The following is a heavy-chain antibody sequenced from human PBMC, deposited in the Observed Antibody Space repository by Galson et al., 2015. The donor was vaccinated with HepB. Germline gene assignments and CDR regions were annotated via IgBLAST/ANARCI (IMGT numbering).Heavy chain of an antibody. CDR1: GYSFTSYW. Sequence: QSGAEVKKPGESLKISCKGSGYSFTSYWIGWVRQMPGKGLEWMGIIYPGDSDTRYSPSFQGQVTISADKSISTAYLRWSSLKASDTAMYYCARRRRGSGSYYGTYYFDYWGQGTLVTVSS. J-gene: IGHJ4*02. V-gene: IGHV5-51*03. D-gene: IGHD1-26*01. CDR3: ARRRRGSGSYYGTYYFDY. CDR2: IYPGDSDT.